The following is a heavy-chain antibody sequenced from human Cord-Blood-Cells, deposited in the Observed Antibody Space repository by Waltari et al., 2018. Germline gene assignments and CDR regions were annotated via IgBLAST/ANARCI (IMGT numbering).Heavy chain of an antibody. CDR3: AKEAGYDFWSGYSPDAFDI. J-gene: IGHJ3*02. V-gene: IGHV3-23*04. CDR1: GFTFSSYA. Sequence: EVQLVESGGGLVQPGGSLRLSCAASGFTFSSYAMSWVRQAPGKGLEGVSAISGSGGSTDDADSVEGRFTISRDNSKNTLYLQMNSLRAEDTAVYYCAKEAGYDFWSGYSPDAFDIWGQGTMVTVSS. CDR2: ISGSGGST. D-gene: IGHD3-3*01.